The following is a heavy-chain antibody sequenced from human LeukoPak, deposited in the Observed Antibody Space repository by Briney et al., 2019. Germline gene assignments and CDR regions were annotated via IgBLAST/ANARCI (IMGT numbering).Heavy chain of an antibody. V-gene: IGHV1-69*13. CDR1: GGTFNSYA. J-gene: IGHJ3*02. CDR3: ARDPDPQYYYDSSGNPSDAFDI. Sequence: SVKVSCKASGGTFNSYAISCVRQAPGQGLEWMGGIIPIFGTANYAQKFQGRVTITADESTSTAYMELSSLRSEDTAVYYCARDPDPQYYYDSSGNPSDAFDIWGQGTMVTVSS. D-gene: IGHD3-22*01. CDR2: IIPIFGTA.